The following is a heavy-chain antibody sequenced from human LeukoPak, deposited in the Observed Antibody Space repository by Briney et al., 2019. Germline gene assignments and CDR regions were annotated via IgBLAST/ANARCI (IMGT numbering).Heavy chain of an antibody. V-gene: IGHV4-59*02. CDR3: ARQPADTASFDY. Sequence: SETLSLTCTVSGGSVSGYYWSWIRQPPGKGLEWIGCIYSTGSTNYNPSLESRVTISVDTSKNQVSLKVSSMTTADTAVYYCARQPADTASFDYWGQGTLVTVSS. D-gene: IGHD2-15*01. CDR1: GGSVSGYY. CDR2: IYSTGST. J-gene: IGHJ4*02.